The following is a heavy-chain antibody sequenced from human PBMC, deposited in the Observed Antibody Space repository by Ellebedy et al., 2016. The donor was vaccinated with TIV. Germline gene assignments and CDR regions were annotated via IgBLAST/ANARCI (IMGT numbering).Heavy chain of an antibody. CDR2: IYQDGSEQ. J-gene: IGHJ5*02. D-gene: IGHD4-17*01. CDR3: ARRGSYGDYSVQVNNWFDR. Sequence: PGGSLRLSCEASGFSFRSYWMSWVRQAPGKGLEWLANIYQDGSEQFYVDSVKGRFTISRDNAKNSVYLHMNSLRAEDTAVYYCARRGSYGDYSVQVNNWFDRWGQGTLVTV. CDR1: GFSFRSYW. V-gene: IGHV3-7*01.